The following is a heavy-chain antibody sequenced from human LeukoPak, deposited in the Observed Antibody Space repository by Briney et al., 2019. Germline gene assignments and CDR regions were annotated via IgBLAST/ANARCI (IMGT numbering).Heavy chain of an antibody. J-gene: IGHJ4*02. CDR1: GYTFTSYY. V-gene: IGHV1-46*01. CDR3: ARSGTSYYFDY. CDR2: IYPSGGST. Sequence: VASVKVSCKASGYTFTSYYMHWVRQAPGQGLEWMGLIYPSGGSTSYAQKFQGRVTMTRDTSTSTVYMELSSLRSEDTAVYYCARSGTSYYFDYWGQGTLVTVSS. D-gene: IGHD1-1*01.